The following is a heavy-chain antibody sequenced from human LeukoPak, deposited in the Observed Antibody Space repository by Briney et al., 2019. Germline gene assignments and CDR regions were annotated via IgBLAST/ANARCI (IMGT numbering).Heavy chain of an antibody. V-gene: IGHV1-3*01. J-gene: IGHJ6*02. CDR2: INAGNGNT. Sequence: ASVKVSCKASGYTFTSYAMHWVRQAPGQRLEWMGWINAGNGNTKYSQKFQGRVTITRDTSASTAYMELSSLRSEDTAVYYCARDPVLRYFDWLPYYYYYGMDVWGQGTTVTVPS. CDR1: GYTFTSYA. CDR3: ARDPVLRYFDWLPYYYYYGMDV. D-gene: IGHD3-9*01.